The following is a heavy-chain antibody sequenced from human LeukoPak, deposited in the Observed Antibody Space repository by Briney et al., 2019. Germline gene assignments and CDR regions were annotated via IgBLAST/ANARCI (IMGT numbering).Heavy chain of an antibody. J-gene: IGHJ3*02. V-gene: IGHV4-39*07. CDR1: GGSISRSSYY. CDR2: IYYSGST. D-gene: IGHD3-22*01. Sequence: SETLSLTCTVSGGSISRSSYYWGWIRQPPGKGLEWIGSIYYSGSTYYNPSLKSRVTISVDTSKNQFSLKLSSVTAADTAVYYCAVDSSGYSSHDAFDIWGQGTMVTVSS. CDR3: AVDSSGYSSHDAFDI.